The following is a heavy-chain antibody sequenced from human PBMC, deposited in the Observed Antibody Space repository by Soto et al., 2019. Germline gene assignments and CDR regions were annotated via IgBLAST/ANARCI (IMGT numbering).Heavy chain of an antibody. Sequence: PSETLSLTCAVYGGSFSGYYWSWVRQPPGKGLEWIGEINHSGSTDYHPSLKSRVTISVDTSKNQFSLKLSSVTAADTAVYYCARVTYYDSSGPGLFDYWGQGTLVTVSS. CDR3: ARVTYYDSSGPGLFDY. J-gene: IGHJ4*02. D-gene: IGHD3-22*01. CDR2: INHSGST. V-gene: IGHV4-34*01. CDR1: GGSFSGYY.